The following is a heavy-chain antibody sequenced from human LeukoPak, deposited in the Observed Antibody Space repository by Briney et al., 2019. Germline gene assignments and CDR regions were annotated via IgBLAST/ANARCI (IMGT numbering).Heavy chain of an antibody. CDR2: VSGSGGST. D-gene: IGHD6-6*01. CDR1: GFTFSSYA. J-gene: IGHJ4*02. Sequence: GGSLRLSCAASGFTFSSYAMSWVRQAPGKGLEWVSAVSGSGGSTYYADSVKGRFTISRDNSRNTLCLQMNSLRAEDTAVYYCAKDPMRIAARPLYYFDYWGQGTLVTVSS. V-gene: IGHV3-23*01. CDR3: AKDPMRIAARPLYYFDY.